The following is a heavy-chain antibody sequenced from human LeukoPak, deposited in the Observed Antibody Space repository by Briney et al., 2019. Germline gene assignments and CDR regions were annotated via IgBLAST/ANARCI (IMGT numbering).Heavy chain of an antibody. CDR2: IRYDGSNK. Sequence: GGSLRLSCAASGFTFSSYGMSWVRQAPGKGLEWVAFIRYDGSNKYYADSVKGRFTISRDNSKNTLYLQMNSLRAEDMAVYYCARDLYYYDSSGYYLGYYFDYWGQGTLVTVSS. CDR3: ARDLYYYDSSGYYLGYYFDY. J-gene: IGHJ4*02. V-gene: IGHV3-30*02. CDR1: GFTFSSYG. D-gene: IGHD3-22*01.